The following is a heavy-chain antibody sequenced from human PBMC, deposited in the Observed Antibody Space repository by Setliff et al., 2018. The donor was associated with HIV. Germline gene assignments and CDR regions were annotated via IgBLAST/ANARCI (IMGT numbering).Heavy chain of an antibody. V-gene: IGHV4-34*01. CDR1: GGSLSGHY. CDR2: INHSGKT. D-gene: IGHD4-17*01. CDR3: ARDLSTTVTTMFFSHY. J-gene: IGHJ4*02. Sequence: SETLSLTCAVYGGSLSGHYWTWIRQPPGEGLEWIGEINHSGKTNYNPSLKSRVTISVDTSKNQFSLKLSSVTAADTAVYYCARDLSTTVTTMFFSHYWGQGTLVTVSS.